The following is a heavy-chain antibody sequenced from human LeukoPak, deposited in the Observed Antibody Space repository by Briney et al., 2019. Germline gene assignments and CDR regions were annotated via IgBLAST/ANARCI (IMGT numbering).Heavy chain of an antibody. Sequence: PGGSLRLSCAASGFTFSSYSMNWVRQAPGKGLEWVSSISSSSSYIYYADSVKGRFTISRDNAKNSLYLQMNSLRAEDTAVYYCARALRGFYSSSWYGEFDYWGQGTLVTVSS. CDR1: GFTFSSYS. D-gene: IGHD6-13*01. J-gene: IGHJ4*02. CDR3: ARALRGFYSSSWYGEFDY. CDR2: ISSSSSYI. V-gene: IGHV3-21*01.